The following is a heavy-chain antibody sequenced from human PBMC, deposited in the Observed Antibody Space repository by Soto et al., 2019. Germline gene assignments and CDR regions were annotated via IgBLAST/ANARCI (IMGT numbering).Heavy chain of an antibody. CDR3: ARFGSGNPFEDY. Sequence: EVQLLESGGGLVQPGGSLRLSCAASGFTFSSYAMSWVRQAPGKGLEWVSATSGSGGSTYYADSVKGRFTISRDNSKNTLYLQMNSLRAEDTAVYYCARFGSGNPFEDYWGQGTLVTVSS. CDR2: TSGSGGST. CDR1: GFTFSSYA. V-gene: IGHV3-23*01. J-gene: IGHJ4*02. D-gene: IGHD3-10*01.